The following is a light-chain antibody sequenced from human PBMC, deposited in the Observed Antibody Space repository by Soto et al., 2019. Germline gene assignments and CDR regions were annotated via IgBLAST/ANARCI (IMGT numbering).Light chain of an antibody. V-gene: IGKV3-20*01. CDR1: QYINTR. CDR3: HHSGNSHGT. J-gene: IGKJ1*01. CDR2: QTS. Sequence: EIVLTQSPATLSSFPGDRVTLSCRASQYINTRLAWYQHRPGQAPRLLIYQTSIRATGIPDRFSGSGSGTDFTLTISRLEPEDVAVYYCHHSGNSHGTFGQGTKVDIK.